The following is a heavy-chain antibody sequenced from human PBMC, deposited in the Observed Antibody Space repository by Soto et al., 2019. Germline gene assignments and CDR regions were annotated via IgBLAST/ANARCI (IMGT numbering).Heavy chain of an antibody. CDR1: GFTFSSYG. CDR2: IWYDGSNK. J-gene: IGHJ6*02. V-gene: IGHV3-33*01. CDR3: AREEEVRGVIIHHYYYYGMDV. Sequence: QVQLVESGGGVVQPGRSLRLSCAASGFTFSSYGMHWVRQAPGKGLEWVAVIWYDGSNKYYADSVKGRFTISRDNSKNTPYLQMNSLRAEDTAVYYCAREEEVRGVIIHHYYYYGMDVWGQGTTVTVSS. D-gene: IGHD3-10*01.